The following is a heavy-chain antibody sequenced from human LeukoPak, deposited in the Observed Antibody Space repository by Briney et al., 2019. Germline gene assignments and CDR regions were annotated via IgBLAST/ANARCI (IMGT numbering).Heavy chain of an antibody. V-gene: IGHV3-23*01. D-gene: IGHD1-26*01. CDR3: AKDKSGGWELLRDHDAFDI. CDR1: GFTFSNYA. Sequence: GGSLRLSCAASGFTFSNYAMSWVRQAPGKGLEWVSSISGSGASTYYADSVKGRFTISRDNSKNTLYLQMNSLRAEDTALYYCAKDKSGGWELLRDHDAFDIWGQGTMVTVSS. J-gene: IGHJ3*02. CDR2: ISGSGAST.